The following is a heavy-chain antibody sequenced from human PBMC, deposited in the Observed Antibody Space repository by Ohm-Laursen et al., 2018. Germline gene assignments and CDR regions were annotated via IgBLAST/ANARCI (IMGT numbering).Heavy chain of an antibody. D-gene: IGHD3-3*01. CDR3: ARAGVGPEYYGMDV. CDR1: GGSISSYY. Sequence: SETLSLTCPVSGGSISSYYWSWIRQPPGKGLEWIGYIYYSGSTNYNPSLKSRVTISVDTSKNQFSLKLSSVTAADTAVYYCARAGVGPEYYGMDVWGQGTTVTVSS. CDR2: IYYSGST. V-gene: IGHV4-59*01. J-gene: IGHJ6*02.